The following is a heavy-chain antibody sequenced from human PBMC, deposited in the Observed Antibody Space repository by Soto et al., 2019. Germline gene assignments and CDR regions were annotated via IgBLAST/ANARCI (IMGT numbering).Heavy chain of an antibody. CDR3: ARSYCSSTTCYNYYYYGLDV. D-gene: IGHD2-2*02. J-gene: IGHJ6*02. Sequence: ASVKVSCKASGYTFTSYPISWLRQAPGQGLEWMGWISTYNGNTNYAQKVQGRVTMTTDTSTTTAYMELRSLRSDDTAVYYCARSYCSSTTCYNYYYYGLDVWGQGTTVTVSS. CDR2: ISTYNGNT. CDR1: GYTFTSYP. V-gene: IGHV1-18*04.